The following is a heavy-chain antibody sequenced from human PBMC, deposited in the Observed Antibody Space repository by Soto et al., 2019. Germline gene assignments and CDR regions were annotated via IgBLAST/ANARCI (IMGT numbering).Heavy chain of an antibody. V-gene: IGHV1-18*01. CDR1: GYTFTSYC. CDR3: ARDGIAAAGYTLLAP. CDR2: ISAYNGNT. D-gene: IGHD6-13*01. Sequence: ASVEVSCKASGYTFTSYCMSWVRQSPGQGLEWMGWISAYNGNTNYAQKLQGRVTMTTDTSTSTANMELRSLRSDDTAVYFCARDGIAAAGYTLLAPWGKGTLVPVSS. J-gene: IGHJ5*02.